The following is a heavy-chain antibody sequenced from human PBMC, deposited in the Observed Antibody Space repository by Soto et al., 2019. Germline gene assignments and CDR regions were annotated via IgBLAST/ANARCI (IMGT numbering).Heavy chain of an antibody. V-gene: IGHV1-58*01. Sequence: GASVKVSCKASGFTFTSSAVQWVRQARGQRLEWIGWIVVGSGNTNYAQKFQERVTITRDMSTSTVYMELSSLRSEDTAVYYCAAEGCGSCYTNQYYYYGMDVWGQGTTVTVSS. CDR1: GFTFTSSA. CDR3: AAEGCGSCYTNQYYYYGMDV. D-gene: IGHD2-15*01. J-gene: IGHJ6*02. CDR2: IVVGSGNT.